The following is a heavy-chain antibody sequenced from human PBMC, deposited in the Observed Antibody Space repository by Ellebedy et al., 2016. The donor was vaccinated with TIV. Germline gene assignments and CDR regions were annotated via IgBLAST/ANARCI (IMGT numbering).Heavy chain of an antibody. D-gene: IGHD4-17*01. J-gene: IGHJ3*02. Sequence: GGSLRLSCAASGFTFSSYWMTWVRQAPGRGLEWVANINQDGSEKIYVDSVNGRFTVSRENAKNSLYLHLNSLRAEDTAMYYCATDGSYGDYLSPTHAFVIWGQGTMVTVSS. CDR2: INQDGSEK. V-gene: IGHV3-7*01. CDR1: GFTFSSYW. CDR3: ATDGSYGDYLSPTHAFVI.